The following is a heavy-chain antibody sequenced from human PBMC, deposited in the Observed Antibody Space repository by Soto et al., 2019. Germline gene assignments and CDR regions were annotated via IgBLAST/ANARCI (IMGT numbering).Heavy chain of an antibody. CDR1: GGSISSGGYS. CDR2: IYHSGST. V-gene: IGHV4-30-2*01. D-gene: IGHD6-13*01. J-gene: IGHJ4*02. Sequence: PSETLSLTCAVSGGSISSGGYSWSWLRQPPGKGLEWIGYIYHSGSTYYNPPLKSRVTISVDRSKNQFSLKLSSVTAADTAVYYCARARTDDNRPIAAAGTSIIDYWGQGTLVTVSS. CDR3: ARARTDDNRPIAAAGTSIIDY.